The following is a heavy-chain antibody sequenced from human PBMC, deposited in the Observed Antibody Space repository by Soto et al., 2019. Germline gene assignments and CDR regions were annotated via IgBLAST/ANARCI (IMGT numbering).Heavy chain of an antibody. J-gene: IGHJ3*02. V-gene: IGHV1-8*01. CDR1: GYTFTSYD. CDR3: AIEQSGWYRAAFDI. Sequence: ASVKVSCKASGYTFTSYDINWVRQATGQGLEWMGWMNPNSGNTGYAQKFQGRVTMTRNTSISTAYMELSSLRSEDTAVYYCAIEQSGWYRAAFDIWGQGTMVTVSS. D-gene: IGHD6-19*01. CDR2: MNPNSGNT.